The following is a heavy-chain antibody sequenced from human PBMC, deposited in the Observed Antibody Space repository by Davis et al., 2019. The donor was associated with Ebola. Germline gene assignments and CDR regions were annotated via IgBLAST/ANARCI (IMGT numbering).Heavy chain of an antibody. CDR1: GYTFTSYD. CDR2: MNPNSGNT. CDR3: AREPLGYCSSTSCCRDYYYYGMDV. V-gene: IGHV1-8*01. J-gene: IGHJ6*02. Sequence: AASVKVSCKASGYTFTSYDINWVRQATGQGLEWMGWMNPNSGNTGYAQKFQGRVTMTRNTSTSTAYMELSSLRSEDTAVYYCAREPLGYCSSTSCCRDYYYYGMDVWGQGTTVTGSS. D-gene: IGHD2-2*01.